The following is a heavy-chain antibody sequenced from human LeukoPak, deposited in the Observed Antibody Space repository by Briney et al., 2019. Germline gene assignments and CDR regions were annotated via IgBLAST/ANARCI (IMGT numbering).Heavy chain of an antibody. D-gene: IGHD5-18*01. V-gene: IGHV1-46*03. J-gene: IGHJ4*02. CDR1: GYTFTSYY. CDR2: INPSGGST. CDR3: ARDRSVDTAMDWVSFDY. Sequence: GASVKVSCKVSGYTFTSYYMHWVRQAPGQGLEWMGIINPSGGSTSYAQKFQGRVTMTRDTSTSTVYMELSSLRSEDTAVYYCARDRSVDTAMDWVSFDYWGQGTLVTVSS.